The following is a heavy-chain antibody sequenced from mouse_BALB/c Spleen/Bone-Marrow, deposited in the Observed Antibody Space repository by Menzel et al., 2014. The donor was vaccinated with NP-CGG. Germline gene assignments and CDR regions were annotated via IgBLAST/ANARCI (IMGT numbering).Heavy chain of an antibody. J-gene: IGHJ3*01. V-gene: IGHV14-3*02. CDR2: IDPANGNT. Sequence: EVQLQQSGAELVKPGASVELSCTASGFNIKDTYMHWVKQRPEQGLEWIGRIDPANGNTKYDPKFQGKATITADTSSNTAYLQLSSLTSEDTAVYYCATGFAYWGQGTLVTVSA. CDR1: GFNIKDTY. CDR3: ATGFAY.